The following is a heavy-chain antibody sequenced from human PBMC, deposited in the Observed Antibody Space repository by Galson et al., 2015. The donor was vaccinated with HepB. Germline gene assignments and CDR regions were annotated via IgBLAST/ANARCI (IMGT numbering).Heavy chain of an antibody. CDR3: ARTSGYNYGDYYYYGMDV. CDR1: GFSLTTSAMR. Sequence: PALVKPTQTLTLTCSCSGFSLTTSAMRVSWIRQPPGKALEWLARIDWDDKKFSSTSLRTRLTISKETSKNQVALTMTDMDPVDTATYFCARTSGYNYGDYYYYGMDVWGQGTTVTVSS. CDR2: IDWDDKK. D-gene: IGHD5-18*01. V-gene: IGHV2-70*04. J-gene: IGHJ6*02.